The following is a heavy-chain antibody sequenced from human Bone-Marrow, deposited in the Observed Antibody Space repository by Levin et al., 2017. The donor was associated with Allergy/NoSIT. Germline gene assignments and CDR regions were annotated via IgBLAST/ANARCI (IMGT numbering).Heavy chain of an antibody. D-gene: IGHD3-10*01. CDR2: IRSKANSYAT. V-gene: IGHV3-73*01. CDR3: TRHTPYYGSGSYSDY. CDR1: GFTFSGSA. J-gene: IGHJ4*02. Sequence: PGESLKISCAASGFTFSGSAMHWVRQASGKGLEWVGRIRSKANSYATAYAASVKGRFTISRDDSKNTAYLQMNSLKTEDTAVYYCTRHTPYYGSGSYSDYWGQGTLVTVSS.